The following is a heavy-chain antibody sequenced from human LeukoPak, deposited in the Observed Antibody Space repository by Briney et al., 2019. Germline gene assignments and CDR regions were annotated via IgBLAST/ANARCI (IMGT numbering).Heavy chain of an antibody. V-gene: IGHV3-33*01. J-gene: IGHJ4*02. CDR2: VWSDGNDK. CDR3: VSVLTVTFDS. D-gene: IGHD4-17*01. Sequence: GGSLRLSCAASGFTFSTYGMHWVRQAPGKGLEWVALVWSDGNDKFYADSVKGRFTISRDNSKNTLYLQMNSLRAEDTAVYYCVSVLTVTFDSWGQGTLVTVSS. CDR1: GFTFSTYG.